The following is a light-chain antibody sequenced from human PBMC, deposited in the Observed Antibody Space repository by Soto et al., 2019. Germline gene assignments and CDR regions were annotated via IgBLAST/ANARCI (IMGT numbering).Light chain of an antibody. CDR2: LGS. CDR3: MQPLQSWT. Sequence: DIVMTQSPLSLPVTPGAPASIYCRSSHSLLHSYGFNYLDWYLQKPGQSPQILIYLGSNRASGVPDRFSGSGSGTDFTLKISRVEAEDVGVYYCMQPLQSWTLGQGTKVDIK. CDR1: HSLLHSYGFNY. J-gene: IGKJ1*01. V-gene: IGKV2-28*01.